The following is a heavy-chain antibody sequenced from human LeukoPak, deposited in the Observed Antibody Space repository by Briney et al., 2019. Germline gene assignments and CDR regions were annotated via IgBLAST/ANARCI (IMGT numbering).Heavy chain of an antibody. D-gene: IGHD4-17*01. J-gene: IGHJ4*02. V-gene: IGHV3-66*01. Sequence: GGSLRLSCAASGFTFSSYSMNWVRQAPGKGLEWVSVIYSGGSTYYADSVKGRFTIFRDNSKNTLYLQMNSLRAEDTAVYCCASPRGVYGDYVFDYWGQGTLVTVSS. CDR3: ASPRGVYGDYVFDY. CDR1: GFTFSSYS. CDR2: IYSGGST.